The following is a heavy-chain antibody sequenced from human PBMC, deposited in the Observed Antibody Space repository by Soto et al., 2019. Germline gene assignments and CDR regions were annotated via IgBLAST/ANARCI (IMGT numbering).Heavy chain of an antibody. CDR3: ARDRSYYYMDV. CDR1: GFTFSSYS. Sequence: GGSLRLSCAASGFTFSSYSMNWVRQAPGKGLERVSYISSSSSTIYYADSVKDRFTISRDNAKNSLYLQMNSLRAEDTAVYYCARDRSYYYMDVWGKGTTVTVSS. V-gene: IGHV3-48*01. CDR2: ISSSSSTI. J-gene: IGHJ6*03.